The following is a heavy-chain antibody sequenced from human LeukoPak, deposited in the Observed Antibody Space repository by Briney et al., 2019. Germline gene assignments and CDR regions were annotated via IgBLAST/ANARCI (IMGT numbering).Heavy chain of an antibody. J-gene: IGHJ4*02. Sequence: GGSLRLSCAASGFSVSSNYMSWVRQAPGKGLEWVSVIYSGDSTYYAGSVKGRFTISRDNSKNTLYLQMNSLRAEDTAVYYCATRSSGWGQGTLVTVSS. D-gene: IGHD6-19*01. CDR3: ATRSSG. CDR2: IYSGDST. V-gene: IGHV3-53*01. CDR1: GFSVSSNY.